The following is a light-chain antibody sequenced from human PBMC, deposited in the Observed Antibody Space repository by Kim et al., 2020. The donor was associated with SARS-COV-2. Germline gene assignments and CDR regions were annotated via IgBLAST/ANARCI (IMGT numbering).Light chain of an antibody. CDR1: QSISSN. CDR3: QQYNNRPPWT. Sequence: SPGERATLPCTASQSISSNLAWYQQKPGQAPRLLVFGASTRATGIPARFSGSGSGTEFTLTISSLQSEDFAIYYCQQYNNRPPWTFGQGTKVDIK. V-gene: IGKV3D-15*01. CDR2: GAS. J-gene: IGKJ1*01.